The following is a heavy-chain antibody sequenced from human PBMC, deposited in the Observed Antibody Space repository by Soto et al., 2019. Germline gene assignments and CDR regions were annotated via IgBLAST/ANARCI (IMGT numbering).Heavy chain of an antibody. J-gene: IGHJ5*02. CDR1: GFSFRQYA. CDR2: ITATGT. CDR3: AKGMVPDQ. Sequence: EVHLLESGGGFVQPGGSLRLSCAASGFSFRQYAMIWVRQAPGKGLEWVSAITATGTHYADSLKGRFTISRDSSKSTLYLDINNLRVEDTAVYYCAKGMVPDQWGQGTLITVSA. V-gene: IGHV3-23*01. D-gene: IGHD6-13*01.